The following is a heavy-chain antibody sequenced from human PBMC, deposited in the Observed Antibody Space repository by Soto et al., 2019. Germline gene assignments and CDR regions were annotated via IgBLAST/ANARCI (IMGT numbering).Heavy chain of an antibody. V-gene: IGHV3-33*01. Sequence: VQLVESGGGVVQPGRSLRLSCVASGFTFNTYGMNWVRQAPGKGLEWVAVIWYDGNIQYYADSVKGRFTISRDNAKNTLYLQMNSLRVEDTAVYYCARGVGFQGHCDLWGRGTLVTVSS. CDR3: ARGVGFQGHCDL. CDR1: GFTFNTYG. CDR2: IWYDGNIQ. J-gene: IGHJ2*01.